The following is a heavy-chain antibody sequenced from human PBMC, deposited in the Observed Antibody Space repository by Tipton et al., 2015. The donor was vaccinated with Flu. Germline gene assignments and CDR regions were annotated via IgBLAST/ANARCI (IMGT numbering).Heavy chain of an antibody. J-gene: IGHJ5*02. Sequence: TLSLTCAVYGGSFSGYYWSWIRQPPGKGLEWIGEISHTGSADYNPSLKSRVIISVDTSKNQFSLKLTSLTAADTAVYYCARVIAAAGFYNWFDPWGQGTLVTVSS. CDR3: ARVIAAAGFYNWFDP. CDR2: ISHTGSA. D-gene: IGHD6-13*01. CDR1: GGSFSGYY. V-gene: IGHV4-34*01.